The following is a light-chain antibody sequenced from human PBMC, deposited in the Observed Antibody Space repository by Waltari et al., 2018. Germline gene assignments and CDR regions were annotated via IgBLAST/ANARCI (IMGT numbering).Light chain of an antibody. CDR2: QDT. V-gene: IGLV3-25*03. CDR3: QSIDVDALT. Sequence: SFELTQPPSVPGSPGQTATIPCPGDVLPKQHVYWYQQKPGQAPVPLINQDTERPSGSPERFSGSTSGTGTTVTLTIGGVQAEDEADYYCQSIDVDALTFGGGTKLTVL. J-gene: IGLJ2*01. CDR1: VLPKQH.